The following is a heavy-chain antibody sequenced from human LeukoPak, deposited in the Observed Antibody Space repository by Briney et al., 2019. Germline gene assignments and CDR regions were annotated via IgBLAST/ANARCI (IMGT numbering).Heavy chain of an antibody. CDR2: MNPNSGNT. CDR3: ASGIAAAGMGYYYMDV. D-gene: IGHD6-13*01. J-gene: IGHJ6*03. Sequence: ASVKVSCKASGYTFTSYDINWVRQATGQGLEWMGWMNPNSGNTGYAQKFQGRVTMTRNTSISTAYMELSRLRSDDTAVYYCASGIAAAGMGYYYMDVWGKGTTVTVSS. CDR1: GYTFTSYD. V-gene: IGHV1-8*01.